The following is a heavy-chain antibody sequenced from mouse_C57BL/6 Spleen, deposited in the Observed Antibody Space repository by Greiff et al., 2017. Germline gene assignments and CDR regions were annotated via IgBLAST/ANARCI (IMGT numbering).Heavy chain of an antibody. CDR2: IWTGGGT. J-gene: IGHJ2*01. CDR3: AGNSAHATSYYFDY. Sequence: QVQLQQSGPGLVAPSPSLSITCTVSGFSLTSYAISWVRQPPGKGLEWLGVIWTGGGTNYNSALKSRLSISKENSKSRVFLKMNSLQTDDTARYYCAGNSAHATSYYFDYWGQGTPLTVSS. V-gene: IGHV2-9-1*01. CDR1: GFSLTSYA. D-gene: IGHD3-2*02.